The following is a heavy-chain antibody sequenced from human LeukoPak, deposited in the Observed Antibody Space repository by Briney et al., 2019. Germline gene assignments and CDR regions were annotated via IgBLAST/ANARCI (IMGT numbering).Heavy chain of an antibody. CDR3: VRRQWELQYFDL. CDR1: GGFISSYY. CDR2: ICYSRTT. J-gene: IGHJ2*01. Sequence: SETLSLTCTVSGGFISSYYWSWIRQPPGKGLEWIGYICYSRTTEYNPSLKSRVTISADTSKNQFSLKLNSVTAADTAVYYCVRRQWELQYFDLWGRGTLVAVSS. V-gene: IGHV4-59*01. D-gene: IGHD1-26*01.